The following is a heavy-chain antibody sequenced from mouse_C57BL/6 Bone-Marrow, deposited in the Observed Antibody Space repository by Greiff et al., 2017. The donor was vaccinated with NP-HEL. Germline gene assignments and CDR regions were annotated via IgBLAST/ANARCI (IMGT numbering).Heavy chain of an antibody. V-gene: IGHV3-6*01. D-gene: IGHD2-1*01. Sequence: DVQLQESGPGLVKPSQSLSLTCSVTGYSITSGYYWNWIRQFPGNKLEWMGYISYDGSNNYNPSLKNRISITRDTSKNQFFLKLNSVTTEDTATYYCARLLLMDYWGQGTSVTVSS. CDR3: ARLLLMDY. CDR1: GYSITSGYY. CDR2: ISYDGSN. J-gene: IGHJ4*01.